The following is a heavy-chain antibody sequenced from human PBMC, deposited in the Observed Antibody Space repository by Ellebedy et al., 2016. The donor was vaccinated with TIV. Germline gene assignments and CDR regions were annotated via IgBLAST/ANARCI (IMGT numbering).Heavy chain of an antibody. CDR1: GFSFSNYW. D-gene: IGHD5-24*01. CDR3: ARKRVPVRDYYHYMDV. CDR2: IKQDGSEK. Sequence: GGSLRLXXAASGFSFSNYWMSWVRQAPGKGLEWVGNIKQDGSEKYCVDSMKGRFTISRDNAKNSLYLQMSSLRAEDTAVYYCARKRVPVRDYYHYMDVWGKGTTVTVSS. J-gene: IGHJ6*03. V-gene: IGHV3-7*01.